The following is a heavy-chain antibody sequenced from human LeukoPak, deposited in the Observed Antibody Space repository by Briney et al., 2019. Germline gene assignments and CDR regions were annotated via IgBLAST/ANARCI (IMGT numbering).Heavy chain of an antibody. CDR2: ISWNSGII. J-gene: IGHJ3*02. CDR3: AKSVVPGRTVAFDI. V-gene: IGHV3-9*01. D-gene: IGHD2-2*01. Sequence: GGSLRLSCAASGFTFDDYAMHWVRQAPGKGLESVASISWNSGIIGYADTVEGRFTISRDSAKNSLYLQMNSLRAEDTSLYYCAKSVVPGRTVAFDIWGQGTMVTVSP. CDR1: GFTFDDYA.